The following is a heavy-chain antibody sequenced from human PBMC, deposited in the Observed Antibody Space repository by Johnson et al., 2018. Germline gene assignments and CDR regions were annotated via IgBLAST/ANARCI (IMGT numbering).Heavy chain of an antibody. CDR3: ARGVCTGSSWHDAFDI. J-gene: IGHJ3*02. CDR1: GYSFTSHW. V-gene: IGHV5-51*01. D-gene: IGHD6-13*01. Sequence: EVQLVESGAEVKKPGDSLKISCVNSGYSFTSHWIAWVRQMPGKGLEWMGIIYVGDSDTRYSPSFEGQVTISVDKSTSTAHLQWSSLKASDTAMDYCARGVCTGSSWHDAFDIWGQGTMVTVSS. CDR2: IYVGDSDT.